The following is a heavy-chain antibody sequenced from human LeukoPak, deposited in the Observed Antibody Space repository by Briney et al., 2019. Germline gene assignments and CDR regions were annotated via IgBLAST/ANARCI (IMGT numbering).Heavy chain of an antibody. Sequence: PGGSLRLSCAASGFTFSSYAMSWVRQAPGKGLEWVSGISGSGFSTYYADSVKGRFTISRDNSKNTLYLHMYSLRAEDTAVYYCAKNSDGVAARPVLDYWGQGILVTVSS. CDR2: ISGSGFST. CDR1: GFTFSSYA. V-gene: IGHV3-23*01. CDR3: AKNSDGVAARPVLDY. J-gene: IGHJ4*02. D-gene: IGHD6-6*01.